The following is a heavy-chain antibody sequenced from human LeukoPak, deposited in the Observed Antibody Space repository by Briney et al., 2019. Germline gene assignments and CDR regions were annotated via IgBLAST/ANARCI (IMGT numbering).Heavy chain of an antibody. J-gene: IGHJ4*02. CDR3: AINIAAAGTVDY. D-gene: IGHD6-13*01. V-gene: IGHV4-38-2*02. CDR2: IYHSGST. Sequence: PSETLSLTCTVSGYSISSGYYWGWIRQPPGKGLEWIGSIYHSGSTYYNPSLKSRVTISVDKSKNQFSLKLSSVTAADTAVYYCAINIAAAGTVDYWGQGTLVTVSS. CDR1: GYSISSGYY.